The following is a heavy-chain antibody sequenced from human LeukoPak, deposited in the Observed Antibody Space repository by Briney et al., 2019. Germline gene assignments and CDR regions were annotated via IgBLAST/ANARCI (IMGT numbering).Heavy chain of an antibody. V-gene: IGHV4-59*01. CDR2: IYYSGST. CDR1: GGSISSYY. J-gene: IGHJ4*02. Sequence: SETLSLTCTVSGGSISSYYWSWIRQPPGKGLEWIGYIYYSGSTNYNPSLKSRVTISVDTSKNQFSLKLSSVTAADTAVYYCARFWPISSGWWLDYWGQGTLVTVSS. CDR3: ARFWPISSGWWLDY. D-gene: IGHD6-19*01.